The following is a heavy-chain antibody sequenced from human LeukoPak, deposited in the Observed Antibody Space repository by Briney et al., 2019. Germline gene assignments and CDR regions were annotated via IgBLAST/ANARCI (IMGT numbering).Heavy chain of an antibody. CDR1: GFTFSSYD. CDR2: IGTAGDT. CDR3: ARVSLYSSGWEAFDY. Sequence: GGSLRLSCAASGFTFSSYDMHWVRQATGKGLEWVSAIGTAGDTYYPGSVKGRFTISRENAKNSLYLQMNSLRAGDTAVYYCARVSLYSSGWEAFDYWGQGTLVTVSS. D-gene: IGHD6-19*01. V-gene: IGHV3-13*01. J-gene: IGHJ4*02.